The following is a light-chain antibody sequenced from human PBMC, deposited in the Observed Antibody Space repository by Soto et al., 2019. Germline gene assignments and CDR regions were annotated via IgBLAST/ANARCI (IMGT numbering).Light chain of an antibody. V-gene: IGKV3-20*01. CDR1: QSVSSSY. CDR3: QQYGSSRT. Sequence: EDVLTQSPGTLSLSPGERATLSCRASQSVSSSYLAWYQQKPGQAPRLLIYGASSRATGIPDRLSGSGSGTDFTLTISRKEPEDSAVYYCQQYGSSRTFGQGTKVDIK. J-gene: IGKJ1*01. CDR2: GAS.